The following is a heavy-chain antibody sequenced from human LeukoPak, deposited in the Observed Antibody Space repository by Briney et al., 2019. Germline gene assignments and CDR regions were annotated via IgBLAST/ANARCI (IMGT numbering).Heavy chain of an antibody. CDR1: GLTFRSYA. D-gene: IGHD3-22*01. J-gene: IGHJ4*02. CDR2: TSGSGDTT. Sequence: GGSLRLSCAASGLTFRSYAVSWVRQAPGKGLEWVSATSGSGDTTYDADSVKGRFTISRDNSKNTLYLQMNSLRAEDTAVYYCAKSYYYDGSGYAPFDSWGQGTLVTVSS. CDR3: AKSYYYDGSGYAPFDS. V-gene: IGHV3-23*01.